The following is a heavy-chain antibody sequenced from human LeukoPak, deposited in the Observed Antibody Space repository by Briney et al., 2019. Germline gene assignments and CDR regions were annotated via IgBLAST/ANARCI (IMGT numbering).Heavy chain of an antibody. J-gene: IGHJ4*02. CDR1: GSTFSSYA. CDR3: ARGRVVVTANFFDY. CDR2: ISYDGSNR. Sequence: GGSLRLSCTASGSTFSSYAMHWVRQAPGKGLEWVAVISYDGSNRYYADSVKGRFTISRDNAKNSLYLQMNSLRAEDTAVYYCARGRVVVTANFFDYWGQGTLVTVSS. D-gene: IGHD2-21*02. V-gene: IGHV3-30*04.